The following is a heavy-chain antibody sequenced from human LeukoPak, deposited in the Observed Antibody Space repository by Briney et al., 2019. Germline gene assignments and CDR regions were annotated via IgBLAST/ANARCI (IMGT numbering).Heavy chain of an antibody. CDR3: ARGRRGTEAMVRGVLDN. V-gene: IGHV1-2*02. Sequence: ASVKVSCKASGYSFTSHYMHWVRQAPGQGLEWMGWINPNSGGTNYAQKFQGRVTITRNTSIRTAYMELSSLRSEDTAVYYCARGRRGTEAMVRGVLDNWGQGTLVTVSS. CDR2: INPNSGGT. J-gene: IGHJ4*01. CDR1: GYSFTSHY. D-gene: IGHD3-10*01.